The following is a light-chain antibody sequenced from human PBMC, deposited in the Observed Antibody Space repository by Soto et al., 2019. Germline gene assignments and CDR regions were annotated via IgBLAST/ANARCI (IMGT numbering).Light chain of an antibody. V-gene: IGKV2-30*01. CDR3: MQGTHWPRT. CDR1: QSLVSSDGNTY. J-gene: IGKJ1*01. Sequence: DVVMTQSPLSLPVTLGQPASISCRSSQSLVSSDGNTYLNWFQQRPGQSPRRLIYKVSNRDSGVPDIFSGSGSGTDFTLKISRVEAEDVGVYYCMQGTHWPRTFGQGTKVEIK. CDR2: KVS.